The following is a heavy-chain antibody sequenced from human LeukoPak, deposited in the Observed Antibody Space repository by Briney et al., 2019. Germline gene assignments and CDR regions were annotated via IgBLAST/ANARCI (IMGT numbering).Heavy chain of an antibody. CDR2: IYYSGST. CDR3: ARDLLVYGSGSYYSFDY. V-gene: IGHV4-59*12. CDR1: GGSISSYY. J-gene: IGHJ4*02. D-gene: IGHD3-10*01. Sequence: PSETLSLTCTVSGGSISSYYWSWIRQPPGKGLEWIGYIYYSGSTNYNPSLKSRVTISVGTSKNQFSLKLSSVTAADTAVYYCARDLLVYGSGSYYSFDYWGQGTLVTVSS.